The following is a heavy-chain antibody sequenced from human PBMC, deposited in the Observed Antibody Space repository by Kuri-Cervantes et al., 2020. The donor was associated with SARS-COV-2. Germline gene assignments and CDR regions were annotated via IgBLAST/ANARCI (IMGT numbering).Heavy chain of an antibody. D-gene: IGHD3-3*01. CDR3: ARDHYDFWSGYNQMGYFDL. Sequence: SETLSLTCTVSGGSISGYYWSWIRQPPGKGLEWIGEINHSGSTNYNPSLKSRVTISVDTSKNQFSLKLSSVTAADTAVYYCARDHYDFWSGYNQMGYFDLWGRGTLVTVSS. J-gene: IGHJ2*01. CDR1: GGSISGYY. V-gene: IGHV4-34*01. CDR2: INHSGST.